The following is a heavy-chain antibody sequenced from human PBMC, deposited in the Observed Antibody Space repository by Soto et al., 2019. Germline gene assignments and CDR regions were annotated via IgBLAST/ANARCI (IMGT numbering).Heavy chain of an antibody. Sequence: ASVKVSCEASGYTFTSYGISCVRQAPGQGLEWMGWISAYNGNTNYAQKLQGRVTMTTDTSTSTAYMELRSLRSDDTAVYYCARRSPSSSWPQGDYWGQGTLVTVSS. CDR3: ARRSPSSSWPQGDY. V-gene: IGHV1-18*01. D-gene: IGHD6-13*01. CDR2: ISAYNGNT. CDR1: GYTFTSYG. J-gene: IGHJ4*02.